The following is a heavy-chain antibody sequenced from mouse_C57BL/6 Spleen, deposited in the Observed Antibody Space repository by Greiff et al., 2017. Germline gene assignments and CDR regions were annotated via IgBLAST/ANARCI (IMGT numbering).Heavy chain of an antibody. D-gene: IGHD2-3*01. CDR3: GWLLRNYAMDY. CDR2: INPSSGYT. CDR1: GYTFTSYW. Sequence: QVQLQQSGAELAKPGASVKLSCKASGYTFTSYWMHWVKQRPGQGLEWIGYINPSSGYTKYNQKFKDKATLTADKSSSTAYMQLSRLTYEDSAVYYCGWLLRNYAMDYWGQGTSVTVSS. J-gene: IGHJ4*01. V-gene: IGHV1-7*01.